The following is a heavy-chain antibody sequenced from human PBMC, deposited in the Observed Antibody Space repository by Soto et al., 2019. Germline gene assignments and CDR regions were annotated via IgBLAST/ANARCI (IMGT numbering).Heavy chain of an antibody. Sequence: SETLSLTCAVSGVTISTYYWSWIRQPPGKGLEWIGYNYHSGTTNYNPSLKSRVTISVDTSKNQFSLRLTSVTAADTAIYYCVREVYVAYGHAMDNCGQGMLVTVSS. J-gene: IGHJ4*02. CDR3: VREVYVAYGHAMDN. D-gene: IGHD1-20*01. CDR1: GVTISTYY. V-gene: IGHV4-59*01. CDR2: NYHSGTT.